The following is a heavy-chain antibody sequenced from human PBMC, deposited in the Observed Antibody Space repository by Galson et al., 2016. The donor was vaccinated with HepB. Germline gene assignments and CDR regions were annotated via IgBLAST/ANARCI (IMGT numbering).Heavy chain of an antibody. CDR2: IKKDGSEI. CDR1: GFSLGNYW. V-gene: IGHV3-7*04. J-gene: IGHJ2*01. CDR3: TREFDL. Sequence: SLRLSCAASGFSLGNYWMNWARQAPGKGLVWLANIKKDGSEINYVDSVKGRFTISRDNAKNSLFLQMNTLRVEDTAVYYCTREFDLWGRGTQVTVSS.